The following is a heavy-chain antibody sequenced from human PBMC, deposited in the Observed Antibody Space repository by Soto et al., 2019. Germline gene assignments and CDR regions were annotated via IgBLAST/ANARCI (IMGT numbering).Heavy chain of an antibody. CDR3: AKEIYSSSWSGNPPDY. V-gene: IGHV3-23*01. CDR2: ISGSGGST. Sequence: GGSLRLSCAASGFTFSSYAMSWVRQAPGKGLEWVSAISGSGGSTYYADSVKGRFTISRDNSKNTLYLQMNSLRAEDTAVYYCAKEIYSSSWSGNPPDYWGQGTLVTVSS. CDR1: GFTFSSYA. J-gene: IGHJ4*02. D-gene: IGHD6-13*01.